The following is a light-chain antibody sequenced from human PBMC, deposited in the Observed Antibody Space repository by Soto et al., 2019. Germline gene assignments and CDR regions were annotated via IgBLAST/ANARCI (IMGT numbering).Light chain of an antibody. J-gene: IGKJ4*01. V-gene: IGKV4-1*01. CDR1: QIFLYSSNNQNS. CDR3: QQYYSTPPT. Sequence: IVMTRLPEWLAVSLGQCDTINCNSSQIFLYSSNNQNSSAWYQQKPGQPPKLLIYWASTRESGLPDRFSGSGSGTDFTLTISSLQAEDVAVYYCQQYYSTPPTLGGGTKVDTK. CDR2: WAS.